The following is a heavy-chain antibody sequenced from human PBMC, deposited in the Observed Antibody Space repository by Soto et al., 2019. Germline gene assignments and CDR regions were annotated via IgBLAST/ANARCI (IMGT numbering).Heavy chain of an antibody. D-gene: IGHD2-15*01. CDR1: GSTFSAFC. CDR2: ISRSGDIT. V-gene: IGHV3-23*01. J-gene: IGHJ6*02. CDR3: AKGGFWVHYGMDV. Sequence: EVQLLESGGALAQPGGSLRLSCAASGSTFSAFCMNWVRQAPGKGLEWVSAISRSGDITYYADSVKGRFTISRDNSKNTLYLEMNSLTGDDTAVYYCAKGGFWVHYGMDVWGQGTPVIVSS.